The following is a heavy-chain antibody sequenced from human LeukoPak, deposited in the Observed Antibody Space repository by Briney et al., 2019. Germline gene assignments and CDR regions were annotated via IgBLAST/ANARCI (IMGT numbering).Heavy chain of an antibody. Sequence: QPGRSLRLSCAASGFTFSNYAMHWVRQAPGKGLEWVAVISYDGSNKYSADSVKGRFTISRDNSKNTLYLQMNSLRPEDTAVYYCGRVAAAGRHIDYWGQGTLVTVSS. D-gene: IGHD6-13*01. J-gene: IGHJ4*02. CDR1: GFTFSNYA. V-gene: IGHV3-30-3*01. CDR2: ISYDGSNK. CDR3: GRVAAAGRHIDY.